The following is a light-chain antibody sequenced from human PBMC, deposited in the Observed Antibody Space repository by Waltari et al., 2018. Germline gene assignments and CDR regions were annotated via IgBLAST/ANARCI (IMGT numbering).Light chain of an antibody. CDR2: EVS. J-gene: IGLJ3*02. CDR1: SSDIGAYKH. V-gene: IGLV2-14*01. CDR3: TSFTSSATWV. Sequence: QSALTQPASVSGSPGQSITISCSGTSSDIGAYKHVSWYQQHPGKSPKLMIYEVSNRPSGVSNRFSSSKSGDTASLTISGLQADDESHYYCTSFTSSATWVFGGGTKVTVL.